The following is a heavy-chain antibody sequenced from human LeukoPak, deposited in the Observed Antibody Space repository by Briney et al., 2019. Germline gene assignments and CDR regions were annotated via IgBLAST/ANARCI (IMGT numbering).Heavy chain of an antibody. D-gene: IGHD1-26*01. CDR3: AREGWSGRNGEYLVGGMDV. J-gene: IGHJ6*02. CDR1: GFTFSSYG. Sequence: HPGGSLRLSCAASGFTFSSYGVHWVRQAPGKGLEWVAVISYDGSNKYYADSVKGRFTISRDNAKNTLYLQMHSLRAEDTALYYCAREGWSGRNGEYLVGGMDVWAQGTTVTVSS. CDR2: ISYDGSNK. V-gene: IGHV3-30*03.